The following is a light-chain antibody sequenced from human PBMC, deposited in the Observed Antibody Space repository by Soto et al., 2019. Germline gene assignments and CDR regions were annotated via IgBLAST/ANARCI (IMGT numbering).Light chain of an antibody. Sequence: EIVLTQSPGTLSLSPGERATLSCRASQSINRYLAWYQQKPDQAPRLLISDASTRATSTPARFNGSGSGTDFPLTISSLQSEDFVLYFCQQRSVWPITFGQGTRLENK. V-gene: IGKV3-11*01. CDR2: DAS. CDR1: QSINRY. J-gene: IGKJ5*01. CDR3: QQRSVWPIT.